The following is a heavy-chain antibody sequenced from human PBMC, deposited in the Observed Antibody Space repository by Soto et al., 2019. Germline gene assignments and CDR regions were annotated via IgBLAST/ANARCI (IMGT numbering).Heavy chain of an antibody. CDR2: IKSKTDGGTT. D-gene: IGHD6-19*01. CDR1: GFTFSNAW. J-gene: IGHJ4*02. CDR3: TTRIAVAGTGPIDY. V-gene: IGHV3-15*01. Sequence: EVQLVESGGGLVKPGGSLRLSCAASGFTFSNAWMSWVRQAPGKGLEWVGRIKSKTDGGTTDYAAPVKGRFTISRDDSKNTLYLQMNSLKTEDTAVYYCTTRIAVAGTGPIDYWGQGTLVTVSS.